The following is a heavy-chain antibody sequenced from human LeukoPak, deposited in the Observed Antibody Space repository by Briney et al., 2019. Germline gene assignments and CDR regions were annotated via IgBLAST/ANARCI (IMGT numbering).Heavy chain of an antibody. J-gene: IGHJ4*02. CDR1: GGSISSGDYY. CDR3: ASSTSFYYASLSFDY. Sequence: SETLSLTCTVSGGSISSGDYYWSWIRQPPGKGLEWIGYIYYSGSTYYNPSLKSRVTISVDTSKNQSSLKLSSVTAADTAVHYCASSTSFYYASLSFDYWGQGTLVTVSS. D-gene: IGHD3-22*01. V-gene: IGHV4-30-4*01. CDR2: IYYSGST.